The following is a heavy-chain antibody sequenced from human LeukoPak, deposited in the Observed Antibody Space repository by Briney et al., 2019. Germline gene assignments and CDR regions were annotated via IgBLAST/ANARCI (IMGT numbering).Heavy chain of an antibody. V-gene: IGHV3-74*01. CDR1: GFTFSDYY. J-gene: IGHJ4*02. Sequence: GGSLRLSCAASGFTFSDYYMSWIRQVPGKGLVWVSGINGVGSTTNYADSVKGRFTISRDNAKNTLYLQMSSLRAEDTAVYYCARGNSGFDYWGQGTLVTVPS. CDR2: INGVGSTT. CDR3: ARGNSGFDY. D-gene: IGHD4-23*01.